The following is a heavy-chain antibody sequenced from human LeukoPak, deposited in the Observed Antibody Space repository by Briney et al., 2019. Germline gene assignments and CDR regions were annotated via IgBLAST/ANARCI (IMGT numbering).Heavy chain of an antibody. D-gene: IGHD2-15*01. Sequence: GGSLRLSCAASGFTFSSYGMHWVRQAPGKGLEWVAVIWYDGSNKYYADSVKGRFTISRGNSKNTLYLQMNSLRAEDTAVYYCARERGYCSGGSCNDAFDIWGQGTMVTVSS. CDR2: IWYDGSNK. CDR3: ARERGYCSGGSCNDAFDI. J-gene: IGHJ3*02. CDR1: GFTFSSYG. V-gene: IGHV3-33*01.